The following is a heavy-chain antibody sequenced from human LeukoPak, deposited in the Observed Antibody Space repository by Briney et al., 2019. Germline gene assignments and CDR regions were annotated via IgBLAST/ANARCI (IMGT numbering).Heavy chain of an antibody. D-gene: IGHD6-19*01. J-gene: IGHJ4*02. CDR1: GFTFSSCS. CDR3: ARSRWLVPDY. CDR2: ISSSSSYI. Sequence: GGSLRLSCAASGFTFSSCSMNWVRQAPGKGLEWVSSISSSSSYIYYADSVKGRFTISRDNAKNSLYLQMNSLRAEDTAVYYCARSRWLVPDYWGQGTLVTVSS. V-gene: IGHV3-21*01.